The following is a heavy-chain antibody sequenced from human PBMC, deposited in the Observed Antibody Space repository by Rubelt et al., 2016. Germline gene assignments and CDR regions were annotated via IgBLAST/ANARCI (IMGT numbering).Heavy chain of an antibody. CDR3: ARCRRAGGAVAGTWDY. J-gene: IGHJ4*02. CDR1: GGTFSSYA. D-gene: IGHD6-19*01. V-gene: IGHV1-18*01. CDR2: ISASNGKQ. Sequence: QVQLVQSGAEAKKPGSSVKVSCKASGGTFSSYAISWVRQAPGHGLERMGWISASNGKQNYEQKLQGRVTMTTATSTSIAYMELRSLRSDDTAGYYCARCRRAGGAVAGTWDYWGQGTLVTVSS.